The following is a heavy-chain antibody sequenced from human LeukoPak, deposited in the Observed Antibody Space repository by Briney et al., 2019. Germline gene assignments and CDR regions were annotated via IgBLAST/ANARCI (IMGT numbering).Heavy chain of an antibody. CDR3: ARDTGFLTMIDPRGAWFDP. CDR1: GGSISSYY. CDR2: IYYSGST. D-gene: IGHD3-22*01. Sequence: SETLSLICTVSGGSISSYYWSWIRQPPGKGLEWIGYIYYSGSTNYNPSLRSRVTISVDTSKNQFSLKLSSVTAADTAVYYCARDTGFLTMIDPRGAWFDPWGQGTLVTVSS. J-gene: IGHJ5*02. V-gene: IGHV4-59*01.